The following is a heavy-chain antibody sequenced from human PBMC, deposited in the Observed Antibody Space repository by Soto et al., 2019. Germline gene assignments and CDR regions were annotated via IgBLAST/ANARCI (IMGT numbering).Heavy chain of an antibody. J-gene: IGHJ4*02. Sequence: GGSLRLSCAASGFTFSSAAMHWVRQAPGKGLEWVAVISYDGSNKYYADSVKGRFTISRDNSKNTLYLQMNSLRAEDTTVYYCARSISGYSYDAGFGYWGQGT. CDR2: ISYDGSNK. CDR3: ARSISGYSYDAGFGY. D-gene: IGHD5-18*01. CDR1: GFTFSSAA. V-gene: IGHV3-30-3*01.